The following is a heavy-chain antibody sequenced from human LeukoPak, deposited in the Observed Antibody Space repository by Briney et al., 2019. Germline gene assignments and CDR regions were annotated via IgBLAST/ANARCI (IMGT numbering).Heavy chain of an antibody. CDR1: GFTFSSYS. CDR2: ISSSSSYI. V-gene: IGHV3-21*01. Sequence: PGGSLRLSCAASGFTFSSYSMNWVRQAPGKGLEWVSSISSSSSYIYYADSVKGRFTISRDNAKNSLYLQMNSLRAEDTAVYYCARQRGYCSGGSCSPAGGMDVWGQGTTVTVSS. D-gene: IGHD2-15*01. J-gene: IGHJ6*02. CDR3: ARQRGYCSGGSCSPAGGMDV.